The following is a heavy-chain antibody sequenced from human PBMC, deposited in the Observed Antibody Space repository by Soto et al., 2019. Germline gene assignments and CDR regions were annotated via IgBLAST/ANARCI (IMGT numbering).Heavy chain of an antibody. D-gene: IGHD3-3*01. CDR2: IKTKTNGATT. Sequence: QLLESGGGLVKPGGSLRLSCTASGFSFSNACMSWVRQAPGKGLEWVGRIKTKTNGATTDYAAPVQGRFSISRDDYKNTLFLQMDSLQTEDTAVYYCTTTSIGLYFDHWGQGTLVTVSS. CDR3: TTTSIGLYFDH. CDR1: GFSFSNAC. V-gene: IGHV3-15*01. J-gene: IGHJ4*02.